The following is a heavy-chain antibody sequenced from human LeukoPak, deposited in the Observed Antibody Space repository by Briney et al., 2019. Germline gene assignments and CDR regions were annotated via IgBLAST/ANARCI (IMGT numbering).Heavy chain of an antibody. J-gene: IGHJ4*02. D-gene: IGHD3-10*01. CDR2: IKSKTDGGTT. V-gene: IGHV3-15*01. CDR3: TTSLGLWFGELPFDY. Sequence: PGGSLRLSCAASGFTFSNAWMSWARQAPGKGLEWVGRIKSKTDGGTTAYAAPVKGRFTISRDDSKNTPYLQMNSLKTEDTAVYYCTTSLGLWFGELPFDYWGQGTLVTVSS. CDR1: GFTFSNAW.